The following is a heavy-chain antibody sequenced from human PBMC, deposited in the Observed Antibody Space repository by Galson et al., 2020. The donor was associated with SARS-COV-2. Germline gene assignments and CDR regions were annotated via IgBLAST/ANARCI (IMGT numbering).Heavy chain of an antibody. V-gene: IGHV4-34*01. CDR1: GGSFSSYS. Sequence: SETLSLTCAVYGGSFSSYSWTWIRQPPGKGLEWIGEINIGGNTNYSPSLRSRVTISIDTSKNQFSLNLKSVTAADTALYYCARGHRGVVPSPVLGLGPFYSYYYRDVWDKGATVTVSS. CDR3: ARGHRGVVPSPVLGLGPFYSYYYRDV. CDR2: INIGGNT. J-gene: IGHJ6*03. D-gene: IGHD3-10*01.